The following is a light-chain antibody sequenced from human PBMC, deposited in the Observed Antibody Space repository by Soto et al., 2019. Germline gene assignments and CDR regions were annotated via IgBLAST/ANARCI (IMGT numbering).Light chain of an antibody. CDR3: ASWDDRLKGYV. CDR1: RSNIGSNS. Sequence: QSVLTQPPSVSGTPGQRVIISCPGSRSNIGSNSVNWYQQLPGTAPKLLIYINDQRPSGVPDRFPGSTSGTSVSLAISGLQSEDEADYYCASWDDRLKGYVFGTGTKVTVL. CDR2: IND. V-gene: IGLV1-44*01. J-gene: IGLJ1*01.